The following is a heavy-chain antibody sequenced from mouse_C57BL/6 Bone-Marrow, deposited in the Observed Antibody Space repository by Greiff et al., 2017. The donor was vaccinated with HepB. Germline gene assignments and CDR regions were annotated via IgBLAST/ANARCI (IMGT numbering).Heavy chain of an antibody. CDR1: GFTFTDYY. Sequence: EVKLMESGGGLVQPGGSLSLSCAASGFTFTDYYMSWVRQPPGKALEWLGFIRNKANGYTTEYSASVKGRFTISRDNSQSILYLQMNALRAEDSATYYCARSLNWGYYFDYWGQGTTLTVSS. CDR2: IRNKANGYTT. D-gene: IGHD4-1*02. V-gene: IGHV7-3*01. CDR3: ARSLNWGYYFDY. J-gene: IGHJ2*01.